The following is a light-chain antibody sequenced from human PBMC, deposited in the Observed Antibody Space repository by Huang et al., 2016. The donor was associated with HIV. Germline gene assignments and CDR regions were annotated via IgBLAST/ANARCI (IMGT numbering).Light chain of an antibody. CDR1: QRLLHSNGYNY. Sequence: DIVMTQSPLSLPVTPGEPASISCRSSQRLLHSNGYNYLEWYRQKPGQSHQLLIYFSSNRASGVPDRFSGSGSVVDFTLKISRVEAEDAGVYYCMQSLQTPRTFGQGTRLEIK. J-gene: IGKJ5*01. CDR3: MQSLQTPRT. CDR2: FSS. V-gene: IGKV2-28*01.